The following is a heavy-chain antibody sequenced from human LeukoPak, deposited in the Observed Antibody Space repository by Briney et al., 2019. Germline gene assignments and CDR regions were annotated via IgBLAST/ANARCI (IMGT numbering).Heavy chain of an antibody. CDR3: AREGLRSGYGSNYFDY. D-gene: IGHD5-12*01. J-gene: IGHJ4*02. CDR1: GYTFTSYY. Sequence: ASVKVSCKASGYTFTSYYIHWVRQAPGQGLEWMGIINPSVGSTTYAQKFQGRVTMTRDTSTSTVYMELSSLRSEDTAVYYCAREGLRSGYGSNYFDYWGREPWPPSPQ. CDR2: INPSVGST. V-gene: IGHV1-46*01.